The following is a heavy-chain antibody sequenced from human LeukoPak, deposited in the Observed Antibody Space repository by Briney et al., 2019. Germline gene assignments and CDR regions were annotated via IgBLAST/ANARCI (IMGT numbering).Heavy chain of an antibody. V-gene: IGHV3-73*01. J-gene: IGHJ4*02. D-gene: IGHD5-12*01. CDR1: GFTFSGSA. Sequence: GSLRLSCAASGFTFSGSAMHWVRQTSGKGLEWVGRIRNKANTYATAYAASVKGRFTISRDDSKNTAYLQMNSLRTEDTAVYYCTRPIVATTSDFDYWGQGTLVTVSS. CDR2: IRNKANTYAT. CDR3: TRPIVATTSDFDY.